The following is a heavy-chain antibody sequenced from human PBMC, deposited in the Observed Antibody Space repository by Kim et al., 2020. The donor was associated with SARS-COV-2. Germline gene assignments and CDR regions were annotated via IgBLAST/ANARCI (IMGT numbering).Heavy chain of an antibody. V-gene: IGHV1-8*01. J-gene: IGHJ4*02. CDR2: NSGKT. D-gene: IGHD2-2*01. Sequence: NSGKTGYAQKFQGRVTRTRNTSISTAYMELSSLRSEDTAVYYCARAHWVPWGQGTLVTVSS. CDR3: ARAHWVP.